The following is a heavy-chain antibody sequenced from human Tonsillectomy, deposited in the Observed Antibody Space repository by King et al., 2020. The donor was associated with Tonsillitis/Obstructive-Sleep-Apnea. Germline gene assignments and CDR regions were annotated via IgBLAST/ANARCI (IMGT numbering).Heavy chain of an antibody. J-gene: IGHJ4*02. Sequence: VQLVESGGGLIKPGGSLRLSCAASGFTFSNAWMSWVRQAPGKGLEWVGRVKSKTDGGTTDYAAPAKGRFTISREDSKDMLYLQMSSLKTEDTAVYYCTTDFVEGGVVVDYWGQGTLVTVFS. D-gene: IGHD3-16*01. CDR3: TTDFVEGGVVVDY. V-gene: IGHV3-15*01. CDR2: VKSKTDGGTT. CDR1: GFTFSNAW.